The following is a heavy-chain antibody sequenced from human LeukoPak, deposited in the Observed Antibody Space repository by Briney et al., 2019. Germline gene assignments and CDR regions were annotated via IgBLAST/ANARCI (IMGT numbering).Heavy chain of an antibody. CDR3: ARRAGGYSHPYDY. J-gene: IGHJ4*02. CDR2: IYSGGTT. Sequence: GGSLRLSCAVSGFTVSGNYMSWVRQAPGKGLEWVSLIYSGGTTYYADSVKGRFTISRDNSKNTLYPQMNSLRAEDTAVYYCARRAGGYSHPYDYWGQGILVTVSS. V-gene: IGHV3-53*01. D-gene: IGHD4-23*01. CDR1: GFTVSGNY.